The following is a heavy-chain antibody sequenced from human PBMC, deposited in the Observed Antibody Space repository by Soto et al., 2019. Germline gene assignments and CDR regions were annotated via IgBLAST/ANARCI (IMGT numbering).Heavy chain of an antibody. Sequence: EAQLVQSGPEVKKPGDSLKISCEDSGHSFSSYWIAWVRQMPGKGLEWMGIIYPGDSRTTYSPSFQGQVIISADKSISTAYLQWTSLKASDTAMYYCTRDLDYGGDSDTVDIWGQGSMVIVSS. CDR2: IYPGDSRT. D-gene: IGHD4-17*01. CDR1: GHSFSSYW. V-gene: IGHV5-51*03. CDR3: TRDLDYGGDSDTVDI. J-gene: IGHJ3*02.